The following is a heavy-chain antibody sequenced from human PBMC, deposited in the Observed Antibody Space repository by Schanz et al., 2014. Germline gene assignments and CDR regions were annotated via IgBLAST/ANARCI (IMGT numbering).Heavy chain of an antibody. D-gene: IGHD4-17*01. CDR1: GFTFSRFG. CDR2: MSYDGSNK. Sequence: QVQLVESGGGVVRPGRSLRLSCATSGFTFSRFGMHWVRQAPGKGLEWVAVMSYDGSNKYYADSVKGRFTISRDNAKKSLYLRMNSLRAEDTAVYYCARDAVTSVLTPGFYYWGQGTLVTVSS. J-gene: IGHJ4*02. CDR3: ARDAVTSVLTPGFYY. V-gene: IGHV3-30*19.